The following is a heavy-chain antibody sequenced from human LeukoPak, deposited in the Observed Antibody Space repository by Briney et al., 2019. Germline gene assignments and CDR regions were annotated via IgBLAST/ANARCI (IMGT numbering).Heavy chain of an antibody. Sequence: SVKVSCKAFGGTLSRYAISWVRQAPGQGLEWMGRIIPIFGTANYAQRFQGRVTITTDESTSTAYMELNSLRSEDTAVYYCARGDGYGYNWLDSWGQGTLVTVSS. D-gene: IGHD5-24*01. CDR3: ARGDGYGYNWLDS. V-gene: IGHV1-69*05. J-gene: IGHJ5*01. CDR2: IIPIFGTA. CDR1: GGTLSRYA.